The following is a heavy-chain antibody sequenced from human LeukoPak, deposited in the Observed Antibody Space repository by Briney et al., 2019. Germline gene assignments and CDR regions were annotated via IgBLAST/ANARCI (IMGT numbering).Heavy chain of an antibody. CDR3: ARDTPVGSSEFDY. CDR2: ISYDGSNK. CDR1: GFTFSSYA. V-gene: IGHV3-30*01. D-gene: IGHD6-6*01. J-gene: IGHJ4*02. Sequence: GGSLRLSCAASGFTFSSYAMHWVRQAPGKGLEWAAVISYDGSNKYYADSVKGRFTISRDNSKNTLYLQMNSLRAEDTAVYYCARDTPVGSSEFDYWGQGTLVTVSS.